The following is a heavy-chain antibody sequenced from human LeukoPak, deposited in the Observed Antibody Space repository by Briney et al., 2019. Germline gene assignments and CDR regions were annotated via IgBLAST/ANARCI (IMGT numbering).Heavy chain of an antibody. CDR3: ARPGILTGYYYFDY. CDR1: GFIFSDHY. CDR2: TRNKANSYTT. J-gene: IGHJ4*02. D-gene: IGHD3-9*01. Sequence: PGGSLRLSCAAFGFIFSDHYMDWVRQAPGKGLEWVGRTRNKANSYTTEYAASVKGRFTISRDDSKNSLYLQMNSLKTEDTAVYYCARPGILTGYYYFDYWGQGTLVTVSS. V-gene: IGHV3-72*01.